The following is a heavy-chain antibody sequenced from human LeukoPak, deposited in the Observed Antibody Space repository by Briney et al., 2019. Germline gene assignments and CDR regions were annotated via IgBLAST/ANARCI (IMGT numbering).Heavy chain of an antibody. J-gene: IGHJ6*02. V-gene: IGHV1-18*01. D-gene: IGHD5-18*01. Sequence: AASVKLSCKASGYTFTSYGISWVRQAPGQGLEWMGRISGYNGNTKFAQKFQGRVTMTADTSTSTTYLEVRSLRADDTAVYYCAGDQGYRINDYYYGMEVWGQGTTVTVSS. CDR3: AGDQGYRINDYYYGMEV. CDR2: ISGYNGNT. CDR1: GYTFTSYG.